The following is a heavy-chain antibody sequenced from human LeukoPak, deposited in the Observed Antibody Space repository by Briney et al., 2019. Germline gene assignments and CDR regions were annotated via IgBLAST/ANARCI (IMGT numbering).Heavy chain of an antibody. CDR2: IYSGGST. V-gene: IGHV3-53*01. D-gene: IGHD3-3*01. J-gene: IGHJ4*02. Sequence: PGGSLRLSCAASGFTVSSNFMSWVRQAPGKGLEGVSLIYSGGSTCYADSVKGRFTISRDTSKNTLYLQMNSLRADDTAVYYCARRTWEWGFFDYWGQGTLVTVSS. CDR3: ARRTWEWGFFDY. CDR1: GFTVSSNF.